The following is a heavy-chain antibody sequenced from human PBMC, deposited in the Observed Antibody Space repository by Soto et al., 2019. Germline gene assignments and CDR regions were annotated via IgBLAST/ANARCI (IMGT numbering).Heavy chain of an antibody. J-gene: IGHJ5*02. CDR3: AKDHWFDP. CDR1: GFTFDDYA. V-gene: IGHV3-9*01. Sequence: SLRLSCAASGFTFDDYAMHWVRQAPGKGLEWVSGISWNSGSIGYADSVKGRFAISRDNSKNTLNLQMDSLRAEDTAVYYCAKDHWFDPWGQGTLVTVSS. CDR2: ISWNSGSI.